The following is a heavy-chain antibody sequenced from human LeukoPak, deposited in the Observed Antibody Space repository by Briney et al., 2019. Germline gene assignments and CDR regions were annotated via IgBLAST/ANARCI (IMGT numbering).Heavy chain of an antibody. J-gene: IGHJ6*03. CDR3: ARRVGVPSPYYYYMDV. CDR1: GFTFSSYNM. V-gene: IGHV4-4*02. D-gene: IGHD1-26*01. Sequence: GSLRLSCAASGFTFSSYNMNWVRQPPGKGLEWIGEIYHSGSTNYNPSLKSRVTISVDKSKNQFSLKLSSVTAADTAVYYCARRVGVPSPYYYYMDVWGKGTTVTVSS. CDR2: IYHSGST.